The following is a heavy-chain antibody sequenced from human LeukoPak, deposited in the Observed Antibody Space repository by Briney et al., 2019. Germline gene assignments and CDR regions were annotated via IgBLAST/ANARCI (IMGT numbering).Heavy chain of an antibody. D-gene: IGHD2-21*01. V-gene: IGHV3-23*01. CDR3: ATNMTPLFIPLFDF. Sequence: GGTLRLSCAVSGFMFNRYDMSWVRQPPGKGLEWVATINHSGYNKHYADSMKRRFTISRDNTKDTLLLQMESLGAEDTALYYCATNMTPLFIPLFDFWGQGTLVTVSS. J-gene: IGHJ4*02. CDR2: INHSGYNK. CDR1: GFMFNRYD.